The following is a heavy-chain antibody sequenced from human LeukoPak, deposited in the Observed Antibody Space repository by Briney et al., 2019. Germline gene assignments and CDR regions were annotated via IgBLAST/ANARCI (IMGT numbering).Heavy chain of an antibody. CDR3: ARASYDSSGYKD. D-gene: IGHD3-22*01. J-gene: IGHJ4*02. CDR2: INPNSGGT. CDR1: GYTFTGYY. Sequence: ASVKVSCKASGYTFTGYYMHWVRQAPGQGLEWMGWINPNSGGTNYAQKFQGRVTMTRNTSMSTAYMELSSLRSEDTAVYYCARASYDSSGYKDWGQGTLVTVSS. V-gene: IGHV1-2*02.